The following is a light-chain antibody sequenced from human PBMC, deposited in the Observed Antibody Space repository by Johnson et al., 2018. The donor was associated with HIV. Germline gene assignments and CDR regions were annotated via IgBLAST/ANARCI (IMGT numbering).Light chain of an antibody. V-gene: IGLV1-51*01. Sequence: QSVLTQPPSVSAAPGQKVTVSCSGSNTNIGNDFVSWYQQLPGKAPRLLIYDNNKRPSVIPDRFSGSKSGTSATLGITGLQTGDEADYYCGTFDSSLSAGGVFGTGTKVTVL. CDR2: DNN. J-gene: IGLJ1*01. CDR1: NTNIGNDF. CDR3: GTFDSSLSAGGV.